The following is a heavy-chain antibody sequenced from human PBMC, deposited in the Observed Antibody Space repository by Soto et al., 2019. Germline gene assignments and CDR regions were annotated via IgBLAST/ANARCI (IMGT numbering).Heavy chain of an antibody. J-gene: IGHJ4*02. V-gene: IGHV3-48*02. D-gene: IGHD3-22*01. Sequence: GGSLRLSCAASGFTFSSYSMNWVRQAPGKGLEWVSYISSSSSTIYYADSVKGQFTISRDNAKNSLYLQMNSLRDEDTAVYYCARDRPNYYDSSGQTPYYFDYWGQGTLVNGSS. CDR1: GFTFSSYS. CDR2: ISSSSSTI. CDR3: ARDRPNYYDSSGQTPYYFDY.